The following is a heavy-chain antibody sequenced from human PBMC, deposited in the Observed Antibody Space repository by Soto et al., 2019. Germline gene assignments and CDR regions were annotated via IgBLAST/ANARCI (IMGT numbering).Heavy chain of an antibody. J-gene: IGHJ6*02. V-gene: IGHV1-69*13. Sequence: GASVKVSCKASGYTFTSYAISWVRQAPGQGLEWMGGIIPIFGTANYAQKFQGRVTITADESTSTDYMELSSLRSEDTDVYYRARVSAASGIYYYYYYGMDVWGQGTTVTV. CDR1: GYTFTSYA. CDR2: IIPIFGTA. D-gene: IGHD6-25*01. CDR3: ARVSAASGIYYYYYYGMDV.